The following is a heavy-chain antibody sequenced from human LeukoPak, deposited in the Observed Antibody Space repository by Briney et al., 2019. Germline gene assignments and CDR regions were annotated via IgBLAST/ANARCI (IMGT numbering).Heavy chain of an antibody. V-gene: IGHV3-48*04. D-gene: IGHD6-13*01. CDR2: ISSSSSTI. CDR1: GFTFSSYS. CDR3: ARVDSSSWYLHYYYYYGMDV. Sequence: GGSLRLSCAASGFTFSSYSMNWVRQAPGKGLEWVSYISSSSSTIYYADSVKGRFTISRDNAKNSLYLQMNSLRAEDTAVYYCARVDSSSWYLHYYYYYGMDVWGQGTTVTVSS. J-gene: IGHJ6*02.